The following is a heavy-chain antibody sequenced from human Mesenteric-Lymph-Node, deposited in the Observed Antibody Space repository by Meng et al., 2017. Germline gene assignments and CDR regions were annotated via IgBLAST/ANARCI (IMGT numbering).Heavy chain of an antibody. CDR2: INHSGST. Sequence: SETLSLTCAVYGGSFSGYYWSWIRQPPGKGLEWIGEINHSGSTNYNPSLKGRVTISVDTSKNQFSLKLSSVTAADTAVYYCARGAYYYDSSGYYYSTPPYYFDYWGQGTLVTVSS. D-gene: IGHD3-22*01. J-gene: IGHJ4*02. CDR1: GGSFSGYY. V-gene: IGHV4-34*01. CDR3: ARGAYYYDSSGYYYSTPPYYFDY.